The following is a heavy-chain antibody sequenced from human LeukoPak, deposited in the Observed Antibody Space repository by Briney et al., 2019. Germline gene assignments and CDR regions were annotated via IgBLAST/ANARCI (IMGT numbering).Heavy chain of an antibody. CDR3: ARGDHYDILTGYQTPSHLSEY. Sequence: ASVKGSCKASGYAVTGYYMRWVRQAPGQGLEWMGWINPNSGGTNYAQKFPGRVTMTRDTSISTAYLELSRLRSDDAAVYYCARGDHYDILTGYQTPSHLSEYWGQGTLVTVSS. J-gene: IGHJ4*02. D-gene: IGHD3-9*01. CDR2: INPNSGGT. V-gene: IGHV1-2*02. CDR1: GYAVTGYY.